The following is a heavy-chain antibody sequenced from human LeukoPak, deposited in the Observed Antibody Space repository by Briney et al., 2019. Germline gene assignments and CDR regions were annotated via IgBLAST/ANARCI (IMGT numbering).Heavy chain of an antibody. CDR1: GYTFTGYY. V-gene: IGHV1-8*02. CDR3: ARERHYCSGGSCYYYYGMDV. D-gene: IGHD2-15*01. Sequence: ASVKVSCKASGYTFTGYYMHWVRQAPGQGLEWMGWINPNSGNTGYAQKFQGRVTMTRNTSISTAYMELSSLRSEDTAVYYCARERHYCSGGSCYYYYGMDVWGQGTTVTVSS. J-gene: IGHJ6*02. CDR2: INPNSGNT.